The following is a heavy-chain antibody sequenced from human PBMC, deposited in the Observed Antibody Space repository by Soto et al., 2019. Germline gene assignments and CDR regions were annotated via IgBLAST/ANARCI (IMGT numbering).Heavy chain of an antibody. CDR2: IWYDGSNK. CDR3: ARESTLVGATTGLFDP. Sequence: GGSLRLSCAASGFTFSSYGMHWVRQAPGKGLEWVAVIWYDGSNKYYADSVKGRFTISRDNSKNTLYLQMNSLRAEDTAVYYCARESTLVGATTGLFDPWGQGTLVTVSS. CDR1: GFTFSSYG. J-gene: IGHJ5*02. V-gene: IGHV3-33*01. D-gene: IGHD1-26*01.